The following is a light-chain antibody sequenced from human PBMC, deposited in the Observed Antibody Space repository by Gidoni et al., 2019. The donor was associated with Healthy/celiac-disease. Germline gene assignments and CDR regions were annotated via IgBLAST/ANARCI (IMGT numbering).Light chain of an antibody. CDR1: QGISSY. V-gene: IGKV1-9*01. CDR3: QQLNSYPLT. Sequence: DIQLTQSPSFLSASVGDRVTITCRASQGISSYLAWYQQKPGKAPKLLIYAASTLQIGVPSRCSVRVSGTEFTLTISSLQPEDFATYYCQQLNSYPLTFGGGTKVEIK. CDR2: AAS. J-gene: IGKJ4*01.